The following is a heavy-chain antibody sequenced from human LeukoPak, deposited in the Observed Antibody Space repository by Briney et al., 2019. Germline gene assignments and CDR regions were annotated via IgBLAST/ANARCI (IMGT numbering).Heavy chain of an antibody. Sequence: GRSLRLSCAASGFTFSSYAMHWVRQAPGEGLEWVAVISYDGSNKYYADSVKGRFTISRDNSKNTLYLQMNSLRAEDTAVYYCARDPGYSYGLPSYWGQGTLVTVSS. D-gene: IGHD5-18*01. J-gene: IGHJ4*02. CDR2: ISYDGSNK. CDR1: GFTFSSYA. CDR3: ARDPGYSYGLPSY. V-gene: IGHV3-30-3*01.